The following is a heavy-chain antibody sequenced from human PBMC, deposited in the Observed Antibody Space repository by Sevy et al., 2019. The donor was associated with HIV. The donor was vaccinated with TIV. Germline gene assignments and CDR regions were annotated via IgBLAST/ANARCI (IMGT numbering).Heavy chain of an antibody. Sequence: SETLSLTCAVSGYSISSGYYWGWIRQPPGEGLEGIGSIYHSGSTYYNPSLKSRVTISVDTSKNQFSLKLSFVTAADKAVYYCAREKDYYDSSGNDYWGQGTLVTVSS. D-gene: IGHD3-22*01. CDR2: IYHSGST. J-gene: IGHJ4*02. CDR1: GYSISSGYY. V-gene: IGHV4-38-2*02. CDR3: AREKDYYDSSGNDY.